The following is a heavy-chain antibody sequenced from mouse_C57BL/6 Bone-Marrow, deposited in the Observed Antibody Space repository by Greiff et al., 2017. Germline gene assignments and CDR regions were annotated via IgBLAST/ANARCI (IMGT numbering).Heavy chain of an antibody. Sequence: EVQRVESGPGLAKPSQTLSLTCSVTGYSITSDYWNWIRQFPGNKLEYMGYISYSGSTSYNPSLKSRISIPRDTSKNQYYLQLNSVTTEDTATDYWAEITTGVASPYWNCDVWGTGTTVTVSS. D-gene: IGHD1-1*01. V-gene: IGHV3-8*01. CDR3: AEITTGVASPYWNCDV. J-gene: IGHJ1*03. CDR1: GYSITSDY. CDR2: ISYSGST.